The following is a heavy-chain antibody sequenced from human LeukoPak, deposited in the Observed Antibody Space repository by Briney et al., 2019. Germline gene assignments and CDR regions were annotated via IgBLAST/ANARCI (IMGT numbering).Heavy chain of an antibody. D-gene: IGHD2-2*01. V-gene: IGHV3-30-3*01. CDR3: ARQVVPAASHKNWFDP. CDR2: ISYDGSNK. Sequence: GGSLRLPCAASGLTFSSYAMHWVRQAPGKGLEWVAVISYDGSNKYYADSVKGRFTISRDNSKNTLYLQMNSLRAEDTAVYYCARQVVPAASHKNWFDPWGQGTLVTVSS. J-gene: IGHJ5*02. CDR1: GLTFSSYA.